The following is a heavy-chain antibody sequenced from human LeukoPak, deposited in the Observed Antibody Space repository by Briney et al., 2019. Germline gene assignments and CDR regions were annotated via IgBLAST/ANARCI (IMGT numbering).Heavy chain of an antibody. V-gene: IGHV4-28*01. D-gene: IGHD4-17*01. CDR2: IYYSGST. CDR1: GYSISSSNW. Sequence: PSDTLSLTCAVSGYSISSSNWWGWIRQPPGKGLEWIGYIYYSGSTYYNPSFKSRVTMSVDTSKNQFSLKLSSVTAVDTAVYYCARLMTTVTTNWFDPWGQGTLVTVSS. J-gene: IGHJ5*02. CDR3: ARLMTTVTTNWFDP.